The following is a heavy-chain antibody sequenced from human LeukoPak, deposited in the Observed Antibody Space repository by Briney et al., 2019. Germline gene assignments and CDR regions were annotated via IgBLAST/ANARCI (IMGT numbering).Heavy chain of an antibody. Sequence: GGSLRLSCAASGFTFDDYAMHWVRQAPGKGLEWVSGISWNSGSISYADSVKGRFTISRDNAKNSLYLQMNSLRAEDTALYYCARSRLNDYGDYWGQGTLVTVSS. CDR3: ARSRLNDYGDY. CDR2: ISWNSGSI. J-gene: IGHJ4*02. V-gene: IGHV3-9*01. D-gene: IGHD3-22*01. CDR1: GFTFDDYA.